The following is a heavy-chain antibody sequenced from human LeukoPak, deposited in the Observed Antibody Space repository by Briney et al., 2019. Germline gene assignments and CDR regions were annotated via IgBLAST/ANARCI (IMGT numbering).Heavy chain of an antibody. CDR1: GFTFSSYS. V-gene: IGHV3-21*01. D-gene: IGHD6-13*01. CDR2: ISSSSSYI. J-gene: IGHJ4*02. Sequence: PGGSLRLSCAASGFTFSSYSMNWVRQAPGKGLEWASSISSSSSYIYYADSVKGRFTISRDNAKNSLYLQMNSLRAEDTAVYYCASCIGQLGRECYFDYWGQGTLVTVSS. CDR3: ASCIGQLGRECYFDY.